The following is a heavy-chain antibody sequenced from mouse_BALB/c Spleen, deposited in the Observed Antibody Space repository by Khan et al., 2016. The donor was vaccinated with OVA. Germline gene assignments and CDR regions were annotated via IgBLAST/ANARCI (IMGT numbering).Heavy chain of an antibody. CDR2: ISYSGIT. D-gene: IGHD2-3*01. CDR3: ARDGSRCNYAMSY. CDR1: GYSITSDYA. J-gene: IGHJ4*01. V-gene: IGHV3-2*02. Sequence: EVQLQESGPGLVKPSQSLSLTCTVTGYSITSDYAWNWIRQFLGNKLEWMGYISYSGITNYNPALKSRISITRDTSKNQFFLQLNSVTTEDTATYYCARDGSRCNYAMSYWGQGTSVTVSS.